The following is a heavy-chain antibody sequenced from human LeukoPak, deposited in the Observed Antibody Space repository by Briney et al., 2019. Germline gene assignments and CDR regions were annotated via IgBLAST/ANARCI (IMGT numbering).Heavy chain of an antibody. Sequence: SETLSLTCTVSGGSISSFYWSWIRQPPGKGLEWIGYIYYSGSTNYNPSLKSRVTISVDTSKNQFSLKLSSVTAADTAVYYCARGYYDSSGYLISYNWFDPWGQGTLVTVSS. V-gene: IGHV4-59*01. CDR2: IYYSGST. J-gene: IGHJ5*02. CDR1: GGSISSFY. D-gene: IGHD3-22*01. CDR3: ARGYYDSSGYLISYNWFDP.